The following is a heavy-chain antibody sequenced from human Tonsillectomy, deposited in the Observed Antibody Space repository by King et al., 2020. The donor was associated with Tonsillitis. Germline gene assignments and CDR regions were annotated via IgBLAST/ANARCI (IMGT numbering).Heavy chain of an antibody. Sequence: VQLVESGGGVVQPGRSLRLSCAASGFTFSTYGMHWVRQAPGKGLEWVAVIWYDGSKKYYADSVKGRFTISRDNSKNTLYLQMNSLRAEDTAVYYCATSYSSGWKWCYFDYWGQGTLVTVSS. D-gene: IGHD6-19*01. CDR1: GFTFSTYG. J-gene: IGHJ4*02. V-gene: IGHV3-33*08. CDR2: IWYDGSKK. CDR3: ATSYSSGWKWCYFDY.